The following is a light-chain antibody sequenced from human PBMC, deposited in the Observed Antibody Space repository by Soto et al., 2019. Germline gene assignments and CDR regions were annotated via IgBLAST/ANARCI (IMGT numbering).Light chain of an antibody. CDR3: QQYNTYPLT. Sequence: DIQMTQSPSTLSASVGDRVTITCRAGQSISTWLAWYQQKPGKAPKLLIYKASSLEGGVPSRFSGSGSGSDFNITISSLQPDDFATYYCQQYNTYPLTFGGGTKVDIK. V-gene: IGKV1-5*03. J-gene: IGKJ4*01. CDR1: QSISTW. CDR2: KAS.